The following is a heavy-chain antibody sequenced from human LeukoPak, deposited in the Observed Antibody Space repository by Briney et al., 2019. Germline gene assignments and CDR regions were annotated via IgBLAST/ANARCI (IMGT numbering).Heavy chain of an antibody. CDR2: INPSGGST. CDR3: ARDYGGSSGWFDP. CDR1: GYTFTGYY. J-gene: IGHJ5*02. V-gene: IGHV1-46*01. D-gene: IGHD4-23*01. Sequence: ASVKVSCKASGYTFTGYYMHWVRQAPGQGLEWMGIINPSGGSTSYAQKFQGRVTFTRDTSISTAYMELRSLTSEDTAVYYCARDYGGSSGWFDPWGQGTLVTVSS.